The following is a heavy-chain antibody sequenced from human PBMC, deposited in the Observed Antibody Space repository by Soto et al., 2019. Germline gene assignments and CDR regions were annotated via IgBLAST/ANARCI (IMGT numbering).Heavy chain of an antibody. Sequence: QVQLMQSGAEVKKPGSSVKVSCKASGGSFSSYAINWVRQAPGPGLEWMGGIIPMFGTPNYAQKFQGRVTITADESTNTAYMELGSLRSEDTAVYYCARVIGGSGWYGSVGSWGQGTLVTVSS. CDR3: ARVIGGSGWYGSVGS. CDR2: IIPMFGTP. D-gene: IGHD6-19*01. CDR1: GGSFSSYA. V-gene: IGHV1-69*01. J-gene: IGHJ4*02.